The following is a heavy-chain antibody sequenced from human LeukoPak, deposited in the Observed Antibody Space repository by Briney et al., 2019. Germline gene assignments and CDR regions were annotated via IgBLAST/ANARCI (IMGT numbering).Heavy chain of an antibody. CDR2: ISGSGGST. V-gene: IGHV3-23*01. J-gene: IGHJ3*02. CDR3: AREVAPDAFDI. Sequence: GGSLRLSCAASGFTFSSYGMSWVRQAPGKGLEWVSAISGSGGSTYYADSVKGRFTISRDNAKNSLYLQMNSLRAEDTALYYCAREVAPDAFDIWGQGTMVTVSS. CDR1: GFTFSSYG.